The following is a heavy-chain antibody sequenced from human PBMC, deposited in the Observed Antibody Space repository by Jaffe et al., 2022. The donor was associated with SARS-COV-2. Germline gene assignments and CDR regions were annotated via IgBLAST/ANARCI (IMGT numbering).Heavy chain of an antibody. J-gene: IGHJ4*02. CDR2: ITWDGGGA. Sequence: EVQLVESGGVVVQPGGSLRLSCAASGFTFADYAMHWVRQAPGKGLEWVSLITWDGGGAYYADSVKGRFTISRDNSKNSLYLQMNSLRAEDTALYYCAKDSAKSHPENYFDYWGQGTLVTVSS. CDR1: GFTFADYA. V-gene: IGHV3-43D*03. CDR3: AKDSAKSHPENYFDY.